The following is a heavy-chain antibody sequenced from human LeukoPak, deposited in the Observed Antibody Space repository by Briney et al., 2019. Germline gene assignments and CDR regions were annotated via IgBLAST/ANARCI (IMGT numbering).Heavy chain of an antibody. J-gene: IGHJ5*02. CDR2: ISSSSSYI. CDR3: ARARGTTPPWFDP. D-gene: IGHD2/OR15-2a*01. V-gene: IGHV3-21*01. CDR1: GFTFSSYS. Sequence: PGGSLRLSCAASGFTFSSYSMNWVRQAPGKGLEWVSSISSSSSYIYYADSVKGRFTISRDNAKNSLYLQMNSLRAEDTAVYYCARARGTTPPWFDPWGQGTLVTVSS.